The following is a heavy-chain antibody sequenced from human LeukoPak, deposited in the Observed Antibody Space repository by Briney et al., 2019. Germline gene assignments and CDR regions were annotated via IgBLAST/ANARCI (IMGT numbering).Heavy chain of an antibody. CDR2: ISTYNGNT. V-gene: IGHV1-18*01. Sequence: ASVKVSSKTSGYTFTSYGISWVRQAPGQGLEWMGWISTYNGNTNYAQKFQGRVTLTTDTSTSTAYMELRSLRSDDKAVYFCARDLEKQWLGGFFDYWGQGTLVTVSS. J-gene: IGHJ4*02. CDR1: GYTFTSYG. D-gene: IGHD6-19*01. CDR3: ARDLEKQWLGGFFDY.